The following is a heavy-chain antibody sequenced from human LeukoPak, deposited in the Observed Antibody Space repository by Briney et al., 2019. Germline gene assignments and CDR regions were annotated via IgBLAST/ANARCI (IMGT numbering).Heavy chain of an antibody. D-gene: IGHD6-19*01. J-gene: IGHJ4*02. Sequence: ASVKVSCKVSGYTLTGLSMHWVRQAPGKGLEWVGGFDPEDGETIYAQKFQGRVTMTEDTSTDTAYMELSSLRSEDTAVYYCATSSSGWYYFDYWGQGTLVTVSS. CDR2: FDPEDGET. V-gene: IGHV1-24*01. CDR3: ATSSSGWYYFDY. CDR1: GYTLTGLS.